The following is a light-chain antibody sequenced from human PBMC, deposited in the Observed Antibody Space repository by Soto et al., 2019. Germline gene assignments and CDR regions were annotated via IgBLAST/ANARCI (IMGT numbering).Light chain of an antibody. CDR3: QQRSNWPLT. Sequence: EIVLTQSPATLSLSPGERATLSCRASQSVNSYLAWYQQKPGQAPSLLIYDASNRATGIATRFSGSGSGTDFTLTIRSLEPEDFAVYYCQQRSNWPLTFGGGTKVEIK. CDR1: QSVNSY. CDR2: DAS. J-gene: IGKJ4*01. V-gene: IGKV3-11*01.